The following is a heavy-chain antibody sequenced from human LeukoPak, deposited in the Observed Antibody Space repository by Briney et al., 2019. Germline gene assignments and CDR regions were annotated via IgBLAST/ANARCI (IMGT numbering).Heavy chain of an antibody. CDR2: IKEDGSVK. Sequence: GGSLRLSCAASGFAFSPYIMNWVRQAPGKGLEWVANIKEDGSVKYYVESVKGRFTISRDNAKNSLYLQMNSLRAEDTAVYYCAASITMFDYWGQGTLVTVSS. J-gene: IGHJ4*02. CDR3: AASITMFDY. V-gene: IGHV3-7*02. D-gene: IGHD3-10*01. CDR1: GFAFSPYI.